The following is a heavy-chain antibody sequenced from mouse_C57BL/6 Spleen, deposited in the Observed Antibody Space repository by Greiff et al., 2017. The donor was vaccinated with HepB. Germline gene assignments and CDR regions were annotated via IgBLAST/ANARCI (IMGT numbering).Heavy chain of an antibody. CDR3: ARWDDGYPYYYAMDY. Sequence: QVQLQQSGAELVKPGASVKMSCKASGYTFTSYWITWVKQRPGQGLEWIGDIYPGSGSTNYNEKFKSKATLTVDTSSSTAYMQLSSLTSEDSAVYYCARWDDGYPYYYAMDYWGQGTSVTVSS. CDR2: IYPGSGST. V-gene: IGHV1-55*01. CDR1: GYTFTSYW. D-gene: IGHD2-3*01. J-gene: IGHJ4*01.